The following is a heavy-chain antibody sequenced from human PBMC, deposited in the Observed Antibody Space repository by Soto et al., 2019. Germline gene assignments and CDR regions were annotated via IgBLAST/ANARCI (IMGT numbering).Heavy chain of an antibody. Sequence: EVQLVESGGGLVKPGGSLRLSCAASGFTFSSYSMNWVRQAPGKGLEWVSSISSSSSYIYYADSVKGRFTISRDNAKNSLYLQMNSLRAEDTAVYYCARPQPSLSTTGTTYAFDIWGQGTMVTVSS. V-gene: IGHV3-21*01. J-gene: IGHJ3*02. CDR3: ARPQPSLSTTGTTYAFDI. D-gene: IGHD1-1*01. CDR1: GFTFSSYS. CDR2: ISSSSSYI.